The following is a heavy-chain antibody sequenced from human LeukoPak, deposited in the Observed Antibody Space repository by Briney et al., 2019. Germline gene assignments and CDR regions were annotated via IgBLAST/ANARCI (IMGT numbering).Heavy chain of an antibody. CDR2: ISSSSSYI. CDR3: ARDPLTIFGVVIPYMDV. V-gene: IGHV3-21*01. J-gene: IGHJ6*03. CDR1: GFTFSSYS. Sequence: GGSLRLSCAASGFTFSSYSMNWVRQAPGKGLEWVSSISSSSSYIYYANSVKGRFTISRDNARNSLYLRMNSLRAEDTAVYYCARDPLTIFGVVIPYMDVWGKGTTVTVSS. D-gene: IGHD3-3*01.